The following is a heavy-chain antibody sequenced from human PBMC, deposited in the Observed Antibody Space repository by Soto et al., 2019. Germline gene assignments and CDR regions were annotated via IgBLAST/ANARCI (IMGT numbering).Heavy chain of an antibody. V-gene: IGHV3-30*18. Sequence: QVQLVESGGGVVQPGRSLRLSCAASGFTFSSYGMHWVRQATGKGLEWVAVISYDGSNKYYADSVKGRFTISRDNSKNTLYLQMNNLRAEDTAVYYCAKDERLLWFGELVGWFDPWGQGTLVTVSS. D-gene: IGHD3-10*01. CDR2: ISYDGSNK. J-gene: IGHJ5*02. CDR3: AKDERLLWFGELVGWFDP. CDR1: GFTFSSYG.